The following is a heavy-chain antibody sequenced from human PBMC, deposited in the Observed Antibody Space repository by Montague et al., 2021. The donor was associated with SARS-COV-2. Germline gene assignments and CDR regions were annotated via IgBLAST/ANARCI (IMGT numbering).Heavy chain of an antibody. CDR1: GGSINSFY. CDR3: ARGRQHFNMIVVVMTGGEYYFDY. V-gene: IGHV4-59*08. CDR2: VYYTGGT. Sequence: SETLSLTCSISGGSINSFYWHWIRQSPGKGLEWIGYVYYTGGTNYNPSLKSRATISVDTSNNQFSLYLSSVTAADTAVYYCARGRQHFNMIVVVMTGGEYYFDYWGQGTLVTVSS. J-gene: IGHJ4*02. D-gene: IGHD3-22*01.